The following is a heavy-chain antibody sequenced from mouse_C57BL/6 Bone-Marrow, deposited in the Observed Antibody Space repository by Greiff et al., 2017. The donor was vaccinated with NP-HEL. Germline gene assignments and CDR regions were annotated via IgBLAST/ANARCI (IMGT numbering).Heavy chain of an antibody. CDR3: ARSYRPYAMDY. V-gene: IGHV1-81*01. J-gene: IGHJ4*01. CDR2: IYPRSGNT. Sequence: VQLQQSGAELARPAASVKLSCKASGYTFTSYGISWVKQRTGQGLEWIGEIYPRSGNTYYNEKFKGKATLTADKSSSTAYMELRSLTSEDSAVYFCARSYRPYAMDYWGQGTSVTVSS. CDR1: GYTFTSYG.